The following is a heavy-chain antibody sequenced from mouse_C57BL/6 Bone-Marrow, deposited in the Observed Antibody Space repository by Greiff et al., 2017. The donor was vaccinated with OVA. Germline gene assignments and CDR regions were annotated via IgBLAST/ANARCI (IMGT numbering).Heavy chain of an antibody. CDR1: GYTFTDYY. J-gene: IGHJ1*03. D-gene: IGHD1-1*01. V-gene: IGHV1-76*01. CDR3: ARSGYYGSSYGRYFDV. Sequence: VQLQESGAELVRPGASVKLSCKASGYTFTDYYINWVKQRPGQGLEWIARIYPGSGNTYYNEKFKGKATLTAEKSSSTAYMQLSSLTSEDSAVYFCARSGYYGSSYGRYFDVWGTGTTVTVSS. CDR2: IYPGSGNT.